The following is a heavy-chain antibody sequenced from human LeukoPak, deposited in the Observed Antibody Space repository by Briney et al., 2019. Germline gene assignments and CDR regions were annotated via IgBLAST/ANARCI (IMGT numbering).Heavy chain of an antibody. CDR3: ARHFGT. CDR1: GGSISSSYYY. D-gene: IGHD3/OR15-3a*01. CDR2: IYYSGST. Sequence: SETLSLTCTVSGGSISSSYYYWGWIRQPPGKGLEWIGSIYYSGSTYYNPSLKSRVTISVDTSKNQFSLKLRSVTAADTAVYYCARHFGTWGRGTLVAVSS. J-gene: IGHJ4*02. V-gene: IGHV4-39*01.